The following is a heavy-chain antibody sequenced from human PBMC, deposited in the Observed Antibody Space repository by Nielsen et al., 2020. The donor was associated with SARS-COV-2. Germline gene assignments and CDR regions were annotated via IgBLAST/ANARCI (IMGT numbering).Heavy chain of an antibody. CDR2: ISAYNGNT. D-gene: IGHD6-19*01. Sequence: ASVKVSCKASGYTFTSYGISWVRQAPGQGLEWMGWISAYNGNTNYAQKLQGRVTMTTGTSTSTAYMELRSLRSDDTAVYYCARDSSGWYRYDAFDIWGQGTMVTVSS. J-gene: IGHJ3*02. CDR3: ARDSSGWYRYDAFDI. CDR1: GYTFTSYG. V-gene: IGHV1-18*01.